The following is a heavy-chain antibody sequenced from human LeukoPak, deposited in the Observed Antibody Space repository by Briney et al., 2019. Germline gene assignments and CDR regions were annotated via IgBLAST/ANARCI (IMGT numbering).Heavy chain of an antibody. V-gene: IGHV3-23*01. CDR3: AKEGSSGWIPTRHFDH. Sequence: GGSLRLSCAASGITFSSYPMTWVRQAPGKGLEWVSTISGSGGSTYYADSVKGRFTISRDNAKNTLSLQMSSLRAEDTAVYYCAKEGSSGWIPTRHFDHWGLGTLVTVSS. CDR2: ISGSGGST. J-gene: IGHJ4*02. CDR1: GITFSSYP. D-gene: IGHD6-19*01.